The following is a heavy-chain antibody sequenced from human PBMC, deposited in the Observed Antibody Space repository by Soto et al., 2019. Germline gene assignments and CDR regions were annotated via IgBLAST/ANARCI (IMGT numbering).Heavy chain of an antibody. CDR1: GFTFTSSA. CDR3: AAVAESNYYYYYGMDV. V-gene: IGHV1-58*01. Sequence: QMQLVQSGPEVKKPRTSVKVSCKASGFTFTSSAVQWVRQARGQRLEWIGWIVVGSGNTNYAQKFQERVTITRDMSTSTAYMELSSLRSEDTAVYYCAAVAESNYYYYYGMDVWGQGTTVTVSS. D-gene: IGHD2-15*01. J-gene: IGHJ6*02. CDR2: IVVGSGNT.